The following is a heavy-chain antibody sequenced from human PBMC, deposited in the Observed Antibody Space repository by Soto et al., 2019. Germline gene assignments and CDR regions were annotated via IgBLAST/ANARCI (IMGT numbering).Heavy chain of an antibody. Sequence: QVQLVESGGGVVQPGRSLRLSCAASGFTFNTYGMHWVRQSPGKGLEWVAVISYDGSNKYYADSVKGRLTISRDNSKNTLYLQMNSLRAEATAVYYCAKGQHCSSTSCYFYYYGMDVWGQGTTVAVSS. CDR1: GFTFNTYG. J-gene: IGHJ6*02. CDR3: AKGQHCSSTSCYFYYYGMDV. D-gene: IGHD2-2*01. V-gene: IGHV3-30*18. CDR2: ISYDGSNK.